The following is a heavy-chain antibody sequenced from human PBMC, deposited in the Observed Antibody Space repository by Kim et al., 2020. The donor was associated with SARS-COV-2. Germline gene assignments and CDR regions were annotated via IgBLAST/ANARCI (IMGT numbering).Heavy chain of an antibody. V-gene: IGHV4-34*01. J-gene: IGHJ4*02. D-gene: IGHD3-16*01. CDR1: GGSFGEYY. CDR2: INQSGGT. CDR3: ARRYGGHDY. Sequence: SETLSLNCAVYGGSFGEYYWSWIRKTPGKGLEWIGEINQSGGTNYSPSLKSRLTISIDTSRKQFSLKLRSVTAADTAIYYCARRYGGHDYWGQGSLVTVSS.